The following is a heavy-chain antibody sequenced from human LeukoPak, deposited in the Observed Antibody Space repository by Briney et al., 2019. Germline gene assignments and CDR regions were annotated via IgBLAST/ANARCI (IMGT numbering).Heavy chain of an antibody. J-gene: IGHJ4*02. D-gene: IGHD3-22*01. CDR1: GGSISSGSYY. Sequence: SQTLSLTCTVSGGSISSGSYYWSWIRQPAGKGLEWIRRIYTSGTTNYHPSLKSRVTISVDTSKIQFSLMLSSVTAADTAVYYCAGESSYYYDSRGYGYWGQGTLVTVSA. V-gene: IGHV4-61*02. CDR3: AGESSYYYDSRGYGY. CDR2: IYTSGTT.